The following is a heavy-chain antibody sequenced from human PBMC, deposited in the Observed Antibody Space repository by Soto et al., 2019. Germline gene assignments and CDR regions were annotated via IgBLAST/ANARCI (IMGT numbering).Heavy chain of an antibody. CDR3: AKEGSDKVFCSLDGGVFDY. V-gene: IGHV3-43D*03. D-gene: IGHD2-15*01. J-gene: IGHJ4*02. CDR1: GFTFDDYA. Sequence: GGSLRLSCAASGFTFDDYAMHWVRQAPGKGLEWVSLISWDGGSTYYADSVKGRFTISRDNSKNSLYLQMNRLRAEYTALYSCAKEGSDKVFCSLDGGVFDYWGQGTLVTVSS. CDR2: ISWDGGST.